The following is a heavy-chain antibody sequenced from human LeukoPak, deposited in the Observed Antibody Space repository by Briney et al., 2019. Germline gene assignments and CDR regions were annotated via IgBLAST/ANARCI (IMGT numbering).Heavy chain of an antibody. V-gene: IGHV4-39*01. J-gene: IGHJ4*02. D-gene: IGHD1-26*01. Sequence: SETLSLICTVSGGSISSSSYYWGWLRQPPGKGLEWIGSIYYSGSTYYNPSLKSRVTISVDTSKNPFSLKLSSVTAADTAVSSCARVLLSGSYSFNYGGQGTLVTVSS. CDR3: ARVLLSGSYSFNY. CDR1: GGSISSSSYY. CDR2: IYYSGST.